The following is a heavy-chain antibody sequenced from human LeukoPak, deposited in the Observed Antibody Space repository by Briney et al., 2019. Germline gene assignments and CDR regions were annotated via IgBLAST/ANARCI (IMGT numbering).Heavy chain of an antibody. CDR3: ARGGVLDPYFDY. CDR1: GGTFSSYA. D-gene: IGHD3/OR15-3a*01. CDR2: IIPIFGTA. J-gene: IGHJ4*02. Sequence: ASVKVSCKASGGTFSSYAISWVRQAPGQGLEWMGGIIPIFGTANYAQKFQGRVTITTDESTSTAYMELSSLRSEDTAVYYCARGGVLDPYFDYWGQGTLVTVSS. V-gene: IGHV1-69*05.